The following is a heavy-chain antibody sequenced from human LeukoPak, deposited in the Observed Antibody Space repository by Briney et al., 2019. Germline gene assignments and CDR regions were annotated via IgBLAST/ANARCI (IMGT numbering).Heavy chain of an antibody. Sequence: KPSETLSLTCAVYGGSFSGYYWSWIRQPPGKGLEWIGEINHSGSTNYNPSLKSRVTISVDTSKNQFSLKLSSVTAADTAVYYCASDLWESYRYTPDYWGQGTLVTVSS. V-gene: IGHV4-34*01. CDR3: ASDLWESYRYTPDY. CDR2: INHSGST. CDR1: GGSFSGYY. J-gene: IGHJ4*02. D-gene: IGHD3-16*02.